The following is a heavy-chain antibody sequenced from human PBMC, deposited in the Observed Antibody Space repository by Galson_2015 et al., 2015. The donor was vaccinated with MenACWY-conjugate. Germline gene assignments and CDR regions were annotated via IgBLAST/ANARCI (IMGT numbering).Heavy chain of an antibody. CDR1: GFTFSSYD. J-gene: IGHJ5*02. CDR3: AKEYSSSSDP. CDR2: ISKNGSKT. V-gene: IGHV3-23*01. Sequence: SLRLSCAASGFTFSSYDMSWVRQAPETGLEWLSGISKNGSKTYYADTVKGRFTISRDNFKNTLYLQMNRLRVEDTAVYYCAKEYSSSSDPWGQGTLVTVSS. D-gene: IGHD6-6*01.